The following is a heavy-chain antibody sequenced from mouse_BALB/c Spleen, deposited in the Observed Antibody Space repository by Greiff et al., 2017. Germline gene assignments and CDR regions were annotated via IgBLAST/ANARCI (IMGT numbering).Heavy chain of an antibody. Sequence: VQLQQSGTVLARPGASVKMSCKASGYTFTSYWMHWVKQSPGQGLEWIGAIYPGNSDTSYNQKFKGKAKLTAVTSTSTAYMELSSLTNEDSAVYYCTAYYGNYLFAYWGQGTLVTVSA. CDR1: GYTFTSYW. CDR2: IYPGNSDT. D-gene: IGHD2-10*01. CDR3: TAYYGNYLFAY. V-gene: IGHV1-5*01. J-gene: IGHJ3*01.